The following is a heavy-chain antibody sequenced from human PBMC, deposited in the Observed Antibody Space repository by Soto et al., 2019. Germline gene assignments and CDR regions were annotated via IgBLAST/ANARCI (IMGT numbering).Heavy chain of an antibody. CDR3: ARDGSGYYGSGSYHPGGYYYYGMDV. CDR2: INPSGGST. J-gene: IGHJ6*02. D-gene: IGHD3-10*01. Sequence: ASVNVSCKTSGYTISIYYMHWVRQAPGQGLEWMGIINPSGGSTSYAQKFQGRVTMTRDTSTSTVYMELSSLRSEDTAVYYCARDGSGYYGSGSYHPGGYYYYGMDVWGQGTTVTVSS. V-gene: IGHV1-46*01. CDR1: GYTISIYY.